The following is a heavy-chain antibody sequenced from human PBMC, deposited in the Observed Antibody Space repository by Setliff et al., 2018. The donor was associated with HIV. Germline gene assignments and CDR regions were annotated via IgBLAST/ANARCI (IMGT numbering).Heavy chain of an antibody. V-gene: IGHV4-61*09. CDR3: ARDLSLENLGFFDY. D-gene: IGHD6-19*01. J-gene: IGHJ4*02. CDR1: GGSISSGSYY. Sequence: PSETLSLTCTVSGGSISSGSYYWSWMRQPAGKGLEWIGHIYTSGSTYYNPSLKSRVTISVDTSKNQFSLNLSSVTAADAAVYYCARDLSLENLGFFDYWGQGTLVTVSS. CDR2: IYTSGST.